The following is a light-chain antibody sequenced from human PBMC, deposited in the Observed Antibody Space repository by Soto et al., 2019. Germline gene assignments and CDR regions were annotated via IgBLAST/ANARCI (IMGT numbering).Light chain of an antibody. CDR1: QSVSSNY. CDR2: GAS. Sequence: EIVLTQSPDTVSLSPGETATLSCRASQSVSSNYLAWYQQKPGQAPRLLIYGASSRATGIPDRFSGSGSGTDFTLTISRLEPEDFAVFYCQQYDNSITFGLGTRLEI. J-gene: IGKJ5*01. CDR3: QQYDNSIT. V-gene: IGKV3-20*01.